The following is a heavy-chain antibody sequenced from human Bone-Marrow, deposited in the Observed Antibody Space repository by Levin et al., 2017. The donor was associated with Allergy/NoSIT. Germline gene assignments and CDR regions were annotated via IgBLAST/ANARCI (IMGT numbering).Heavy chain of an antibody. D-gene: IGHD3-3*01. CDR3: ARSYVGKNVLEWLLLY. CDR1: GFTFSSYG. Sequence: GGSLRLSCAASGFTFSSYGMHWVRQAPGKGLEWVAVIWYDGSNKYYADSVKGRFTISRDNSKNTLYLQMNSLRAEDTAVYYCARSYVGKNVLEWLLLYWGQGTLVTVSS. CDR2: IWYDGSNK. V-gene: IGHV3-33*01. J-gene: IGHJ4*02.